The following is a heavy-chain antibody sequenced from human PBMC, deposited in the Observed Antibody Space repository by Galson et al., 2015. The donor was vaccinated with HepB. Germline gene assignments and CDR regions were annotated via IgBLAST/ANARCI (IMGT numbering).Heavy chain of an antibody. Sequence: SLRLSCAASGFTFTSYAMHWVRQAPGQGLEWVAVISHDGSNKYYADSVKGRFTISRDNSKNTLYMQMNSLGAEDTAVYYCAKVARGGCYYQSWGQGTLVTVSS. CDR3: AKVARGGCYYQS. CDR2: ISHDGSNK. D-gene: IGHD1-26*01. J-gene: IGHJ4*02. V-gene: IGHV3-30*04. CDR1: GFTFTSYA.